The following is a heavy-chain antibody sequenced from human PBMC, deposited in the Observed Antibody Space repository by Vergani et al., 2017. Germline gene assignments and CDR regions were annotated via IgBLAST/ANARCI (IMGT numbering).Heavy chain of an antibody. J-gene: IGHJ4*02. D-gene: IGHD2-21*02. CDR3: AKYLRDSTDGLPDS. CDR2: IGKDGINT. Sequence: VQLLESGGGLVQPGGPLRLSCAASGFTFSSYAMSWVRQAPGKGLEWLAYIGKDGINTRYRDAVKGRFTVSRDNSKDILYLQMDSLRSEDTALYYCAKYLRDSTDGLPDSWGPGTLVIVSS. CDR1: GFTFSSYA. V-gene: IGHV3-30*02.